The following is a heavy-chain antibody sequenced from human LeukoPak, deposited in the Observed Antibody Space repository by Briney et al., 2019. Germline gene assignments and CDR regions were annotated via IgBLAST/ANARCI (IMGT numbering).Heavy chain of an antibody. D-gene: IGHD2-2*02. CDR3: ARAGRVVPAAISARGNDY. V-gene: IGHV4-34*01. CDR2: INHSGST. Sequence: SETLSLTCAVYGGSFSGYYWSWIRQPPGKGLEWIGEINHSGSTNYNPSLKSRVTISVDTSKNQFSLKLSSVTAADTAVYYCARAGRVVPAAISARGNDYWGQGTLVTVSS. CDR1: GGSFSGYY. J-gene: IGHJ4*02.